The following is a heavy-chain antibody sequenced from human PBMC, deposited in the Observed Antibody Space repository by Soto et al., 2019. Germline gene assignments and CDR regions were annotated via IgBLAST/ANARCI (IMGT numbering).Heavy chain of an antibody. D-gene: IGHD3-22*01. Sequence: SETLSLTCTVSGDSISSPHYYWTWIRQPPGKGLEWVGYIYYTGNNFYNPALKSRVAMSVDPSTNQFSLKLASVTDADTAVYFCAREPKQNYDSSPWNGGFDSWGPGTLVPS. J-gene: IGHJ4*02. CDR3: AREPKQNYDSSPWNGGFDS. CDR1: GDSISSPHYY. V-gene: IGHV4-30-4*01. CDR2: IYYTGNN.